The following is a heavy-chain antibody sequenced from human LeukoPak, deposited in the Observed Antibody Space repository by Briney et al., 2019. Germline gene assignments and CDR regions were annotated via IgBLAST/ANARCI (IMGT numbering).Heavy chain of an antibody. Sequence: GGSLRLSCVASGFTFSDYAMNWVRQASGKGLEWVSTFKTKYNQVYYAESVRGRFTISTDNSNNTVYLQMNSLRAEDTALYYCARSVPDYTRFDYWGQGALVAVSS. J-gene: IGHJ4*02. V-gene: IGHV3-23*05. D-gene: IGHD4-11*01. CDR3: ARSVPDYTRFDY. CDR2: FKTKYNQV. CDR1: GFTFSDYA.